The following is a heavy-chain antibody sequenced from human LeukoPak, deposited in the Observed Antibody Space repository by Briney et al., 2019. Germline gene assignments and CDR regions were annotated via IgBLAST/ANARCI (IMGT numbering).Heavy chain of an antibody. J-gene: IGHJ4*02. CDR2: ISGAGGSI. CDR3: Y. CDR1: GFSFSDYA. Sequence: SGGSLRLSCAASGFSFSDYAMTWVRQPPGKGLEWVSGISGAGGSINYGDSVKGRFTISRDNSKNTLFLQFCAKGQEFLEWIYDYWGQGTLVTVSS. V-gene: IGHV3-23*01. D-gene: IGHD3-3*01.